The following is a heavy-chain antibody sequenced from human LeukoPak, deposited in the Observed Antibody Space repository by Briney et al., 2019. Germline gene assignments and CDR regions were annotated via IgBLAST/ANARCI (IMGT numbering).Heavy chain of an antibody. CDR1: GFTFSNYE. CDR2: ISSSGDRS. V-gene: IGHV3-48*03. CDR3: ARESDSGGYRFDY. J-gene: IGHJ4*02. D-gene: IGHD3-22*01. Sequence: GGSLRLSCAASGFTFSNYEMIWVRQAPEKGLEWLSYISSSGDRSLYADAVRGRATISRDNAKNSLYLQMNSLSTEDTAVYHCARESDSGGYRFDYWGQGSLVTVSS.